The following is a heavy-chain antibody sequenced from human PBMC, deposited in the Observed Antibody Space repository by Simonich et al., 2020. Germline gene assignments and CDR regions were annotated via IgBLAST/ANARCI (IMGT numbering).Heavy chain of an antibody. Sequence: QVQLQQWGAGLLKPSETLSLTCAVYGGSFSGYYWGWIRQPPGKGLEWSGEINHSGSTNDNPSLKSRVTISVDTSKNQFSLKLSSVTAADTAVYYCARVKGWKNAFDIWGQGTMVTVSS. CDR3: ARVKGWKNAFDI. CDR2: INHSGST. J-gene: IGHJ3*02. CDR1: GGSFSGYY. D-gene: IGHD1-1*01. V-gene: IGHV4-34*01.